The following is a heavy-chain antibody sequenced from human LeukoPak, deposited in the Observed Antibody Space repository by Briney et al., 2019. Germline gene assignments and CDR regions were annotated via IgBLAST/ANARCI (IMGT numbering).Heavy chain of an antibody. J-gene: IGHJ4*02. Sequence: SETLSLTCTVSGGSISSYDWSWIRQPPGKGLEWIGYIYYNGITNYNPSLKSRVTISVDTSKKQFSLKLSSVTAADTAVYYCARVDTAMVGFPFDYWGQGTLVTVSS. CDR3: ARVDTAMVGFPFDY. CDR2: IYYNGIT. V-gene: IGHV4-59*01. CDR1: GGSISSYD. D-gene: IGHD5-18*01.